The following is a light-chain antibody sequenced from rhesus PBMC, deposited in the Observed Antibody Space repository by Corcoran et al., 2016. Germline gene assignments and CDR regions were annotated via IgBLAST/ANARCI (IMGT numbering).Light chain of an antibody. CDR2: GAS. CDR3: QQYNNWNT. Sequence: EIVMTQSPATLSLSPGERATLSCRASQSVSSYVAWYQQKPEQAPRLRSYGASSRATGIPERVSGSGSGTDFPLIIRSLGPEDVGLYYCQQYNNWNTFGGGTKVELK. CDR1: QSVSSY. V-gene: IGKV3S9*01. J-gene: IGKJ4*01.